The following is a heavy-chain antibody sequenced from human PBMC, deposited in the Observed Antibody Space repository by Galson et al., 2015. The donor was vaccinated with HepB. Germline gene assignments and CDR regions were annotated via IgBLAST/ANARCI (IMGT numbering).Heavy chain of an antibody. D-gene: IGHD2-15*01. J-gene: IGHJ6*02. V-gene: IGHV2-70*11. CDR3: ARNGNFGYCSGGSCPGYYYGMDV. CDR2: IDWDDDK. CDR1: GFSLSTSGMC. Sequence: PALVKPTQTLTLTCTFSGFSLSTSGMCVSWIRQPPGKALEWLARIDWDDDKYYSTSLKTRLTISKDTSKNQVVLTMTNMDPVDTATYYCARNGNFGYCSGGSCPGYYYGMDVWGQGTTVTVSS.